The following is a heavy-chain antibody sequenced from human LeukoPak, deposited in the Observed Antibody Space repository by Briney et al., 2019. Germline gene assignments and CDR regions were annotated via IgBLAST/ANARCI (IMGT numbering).Heavy chain of an antibody. CDR2: VYYRGNT. J-gene: IGHJ6*03. V-gene: IGHV4-39*07. Sequence: KPSETLSLTCSVSGGSISSSSYYWVWIRQPPGKGLEWIGNVYYRGNTYYNPSLKSRVTISVDTSKNQFSLKLSSVNAADTAVYYCARYFPSDFDGQSYYFYYMDVWGKGTTVTISS. D-gene: IGHD4-23*01. CDR3: ARYFPSDFDGQSYYFYYMDV. CDR1: GGSISSSSYY.